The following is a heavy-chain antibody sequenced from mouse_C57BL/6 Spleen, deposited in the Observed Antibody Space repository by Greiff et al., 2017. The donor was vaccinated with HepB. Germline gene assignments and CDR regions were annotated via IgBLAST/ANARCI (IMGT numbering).Heavy chain of an antibody. CDR3: ARPKFIATVVAPFDH. Sequence: QVQLQQPGAELVKPGASVKMSCKASGYTFTSYWITWVKQRPGQGLEWIGDIYPGSGSTNYNEKFKSKATLTVDTSSSTAYMQLSSLTSEDSAVYYCARPKFIATVVAPFDHWGEGTTLTVSS. J-gene: IGHJ2*01. CDR2: IYPGSGST. V-gene: IGHV1-55*01. CDR1: GYTFTSYW. D-gene: IGHD1-1*01.